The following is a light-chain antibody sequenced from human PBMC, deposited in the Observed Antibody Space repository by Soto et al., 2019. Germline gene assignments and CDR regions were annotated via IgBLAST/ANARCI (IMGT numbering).Light chain of an antibody. CDR1: QSISSW. V-gene: IGKV1-5*01. Sequence: DIPMTQSASTLSASVGDRVTITCRASQSISSWLAWYQQKPGKAPKLLIYDASSLESGVPSRFSGSGSGTEFTLTISSLQPDDFATYYCQQYNSYWTFGQGTNVDIK. CDR3: QQYNSYWT. CDR2: DAS. J-gene: IGKJ1*01.